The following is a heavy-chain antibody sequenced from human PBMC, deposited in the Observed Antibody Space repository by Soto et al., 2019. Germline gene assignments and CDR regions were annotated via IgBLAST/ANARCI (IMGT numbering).Heavy chain of an antibody. J-gene: IGHJ3*02. CDR3: ARVMGTDVWSNHAFDM. V-gene: IGHV3-7*04. D-gene: IGHD1-1*01. Sequence: SGGGLVQPGGSLRLSCAASGFTFSSYWMSWVRQAPGKGLEWVATIKQDGSEKYYVDSVKGRFTISRDNAKNSLFLQMNSLRVEDTAVYLCARVMGTDVWSNHAFDMWGQGTMVTVSS. CDR1: GFTFSSYW. CDR2: IKQDGSEK.